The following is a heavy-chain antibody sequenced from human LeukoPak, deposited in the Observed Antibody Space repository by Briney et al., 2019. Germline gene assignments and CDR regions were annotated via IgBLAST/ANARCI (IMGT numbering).Heavy chain of an antibody. CDR1: AYSSTSYW. J-gene: IGHJ3*02. CDR3: ARVTIVRVVIYACDI. D-gene: IGHD3-10*01. CDR2: IYPGDSDT. Sequence: GESLKISCYASAYSSTSYWTGWVRHMPPGDLEWMVIIYPGDSDTRNSPSFQGRGTISADKSISTAYLQWSSLKASDTAMYYCARVTIVRVVIYACDIWRQGTMVTVSS. V-gene: IGHV5-51*01.